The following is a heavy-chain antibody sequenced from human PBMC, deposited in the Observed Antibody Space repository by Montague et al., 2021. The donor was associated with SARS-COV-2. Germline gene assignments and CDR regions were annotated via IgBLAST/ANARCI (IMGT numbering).Heavy chain of an antibody. Sequence: SLRLSCAGSRFTFSDDYMSWIRQAPGKGLEWVAVMWYDGSKENYADSVKGRFTISRDNSEHMLYLQLNSLRAEDTAVYYCARDTYSSTSGTLDFWGRGTLVTVSS. J-gene: IGHJ4*02. D-gene: IGHD6-13*01. CDR2: MWYDGSKE. CDR3: ARDTYSSTSGTLDF. V-gene: IGHV3-33*08. CDR1: RFTFSDDY.